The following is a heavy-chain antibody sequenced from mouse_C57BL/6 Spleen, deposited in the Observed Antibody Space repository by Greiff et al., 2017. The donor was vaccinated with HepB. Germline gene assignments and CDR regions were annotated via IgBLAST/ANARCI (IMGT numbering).Heavy chain of an antibody. CDR2: INYDGSST. J-gene: IGHJ1*03. CDR3: ARVYYDYDDWYFDV. D-gene: IGHD2-4*01. Sequence: DVKLVESEGGLVQPGSSMKLSCTASGFTFSDYYMAWVRQVPEKGLEWVANINYDGSSTYYLDSLKSRFIISRDNAKNILYLQMSSLKSEDTATYYCARVYYDYDDWYFDVWGTGTTVTVSS. CDR1: GFTFSDYY. V-gene: IGHV5-16*01.